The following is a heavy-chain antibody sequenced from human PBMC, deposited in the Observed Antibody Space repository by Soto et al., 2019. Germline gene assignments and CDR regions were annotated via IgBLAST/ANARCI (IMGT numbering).Heavy chain of an antibody. Sequence: PGGSLRLSCAASGFTFSSYGMHWVRQAPGKGLEWVAVISYDGSNKYYADSVKGRFTISRDNSKNTLYLQMNSLRAEDTAVYYCAKALTYSSSGFDYWGQGTLVTVSS. CDR3: AKALTYSSSGFDY. V-gene: IGHV3-30*18. D-gene: IGHD6-13*01. CDR1: GFTFSSYG. J-gene: IGHJ4*02. CDR2: ISYDGSNK.